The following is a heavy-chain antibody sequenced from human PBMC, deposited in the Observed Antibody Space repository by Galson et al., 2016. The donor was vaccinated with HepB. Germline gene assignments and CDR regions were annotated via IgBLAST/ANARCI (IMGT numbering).Heavy chain of an antibody. CDR1: GFSLSSYS. Sequence: SLRLSCAASGFSLSSYSMNWVRQAPGKGLEWVSYIRSTGTTTHYADSVKGRFTISRDVAENSVYLQMNSLREEETAVYYCARDPHSLDFWGQGTLVTVSS. CDR3: ARDPHSLDF. V-gene: IGHV3-48*02. D-gene: IGHD2-21*01. CDR2: IRSTGTTT. J-gene: IGHJ4*02.